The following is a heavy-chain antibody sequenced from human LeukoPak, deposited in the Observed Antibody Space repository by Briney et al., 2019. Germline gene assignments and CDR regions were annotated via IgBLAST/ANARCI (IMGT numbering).Heavy chain of an antibody. CDR3: ARPLDLYSSSCAY. Sequence: GASVKVSCKASGYTFTMYTIHWVRQAPGQRLEWMGWTSAGNGNTKYSQKFQGRVTITRDTSARIAYMELSSLRSEDTAVYYCARPLDLYSSSCAYWGQGTLVTVSS. CDR1: GYTFTMYT. V-gene: IGHV1-3*01. J-gene: IGHJ4*02. CDR2: TSAGNGNT. D-gene: IGHD6-13*01.